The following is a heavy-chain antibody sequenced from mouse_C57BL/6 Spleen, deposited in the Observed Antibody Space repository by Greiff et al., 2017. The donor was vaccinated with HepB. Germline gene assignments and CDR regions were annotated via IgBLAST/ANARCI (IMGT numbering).Heavy chain of an antibody. D-gene: IGHD1-1*02. CDR1: GFNIKDDY. CDR3: TTGDYHIFDY. J-gene: IGHJ2*01. Sequence: EVQLQQSGAELVRPGASVKLSCTASGFNIKDDYMHWVKQRPEQGLEWIGWIDPENGDTEYASKFQGKATITADTSSNTAYLQLSSLTSEDTAVYYCTTGDYHIFDYWGQGTTLTVSS. V-gene: IGHV14-4*01. CDR2: IDPENGDT.